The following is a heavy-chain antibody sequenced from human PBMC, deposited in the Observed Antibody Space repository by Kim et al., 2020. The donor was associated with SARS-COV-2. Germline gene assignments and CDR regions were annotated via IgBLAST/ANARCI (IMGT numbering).Heavy chain of an antibody. Sequence: GGSLRLSCAASGFTFRSYAMHWVRQAPGKGLEWVAVISYDGSNKYYVDSVKGRFTISRDNSKNTLYLEMNSLGPEDTAVYYCVRGYCSGGSCSVDAWGQGTLVIVSS. CDR2: ISYDGSNK. CDR1: GFTFRSYA. V-gene: IGHV3-30*04. D-gene: IGHD2-15*01. J-gene: IGHJ5*02. CDR3: VRGYCSGGSCSVDA.